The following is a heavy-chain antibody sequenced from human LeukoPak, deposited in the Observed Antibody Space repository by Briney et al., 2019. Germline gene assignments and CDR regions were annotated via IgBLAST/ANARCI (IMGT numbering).Heavy chain of an antibody. Sequence: SETLSLTCGVYGGSFSGYYWNWIRQPPGKGLEWIGEINHSGSTNYNPSLKSRVTISVDTSKNQFSLKLSSVTAADTAMYYCAGVVGGSYSMDVWGQGTTVTVSS. CDR1: GGSFSGYY. J-gene: IGHJ6*03. V-gene: IGHV4-34*01. D-gene: IGHD1-26*01. CDR2: INHSGST. CDR3: AGVVGGSYSMDV.